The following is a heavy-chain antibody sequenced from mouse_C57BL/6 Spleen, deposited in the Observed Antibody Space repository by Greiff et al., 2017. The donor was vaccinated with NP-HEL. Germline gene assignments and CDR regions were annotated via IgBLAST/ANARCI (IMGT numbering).Heavy chain of an antibody. Sequence: QVQLQQPGAELVMPGASVKLSCKASGYTFTSYWMHWVKQRPGQGLEWIGEIDPSDSYTNYNQKFKGKSTLTADKSSSTAYMQLSSLTSEDSAVYICARTDGYFDYWGQGTTLTVSS. J-gene: IGHJ2*01. V-gene: IGHV1-69*01. CDR2: IDPSDSYT. D-gene: IGHD2-3*01. CDR1: GYTFTSYW. CDR3: ARTDGYFDY.